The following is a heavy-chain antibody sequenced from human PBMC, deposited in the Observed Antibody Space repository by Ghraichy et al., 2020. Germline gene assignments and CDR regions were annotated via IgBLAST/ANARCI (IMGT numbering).Heavy chain of an antibody. CDR2: INHSGST. CDR1: GGSFSGYY. CDR3: ARALRTWYFDL. Sequence: SETRSLTCAVYGGSFSGYYWSWIRQPPGKGLEWIGEINHSGSTNYNPSLKSRVTISVDTSKNQFSLKLSSVTAADTAVYYCARALRTWYFDLWGRGTLVTVSS. V-gene: IGHV4-34*01. J-gene: IGHJ2*01.